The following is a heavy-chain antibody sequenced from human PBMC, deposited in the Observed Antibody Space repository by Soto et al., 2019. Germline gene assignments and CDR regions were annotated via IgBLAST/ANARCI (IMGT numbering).Heavy chain of an antibody. CDR1: GFSLTTDRVG. Sequence: QITLKESGPTLVKPTQTLTLTCTFSGFSLTTDRVGVGWIRQPPGEALEWLAVIYWDDTKTYRPSLESRLTITKDTSKNQVAHTMTNMDSVDTATYYCAHAYGGRSLYWGQGTLVTVSS. V-gene: IGHV2-5*02. CDR3: AHAYGGRSLY. J-gene: IGHJ4*02. CDR2: IYWDDTK. D-gene: IGHD1-26*01.